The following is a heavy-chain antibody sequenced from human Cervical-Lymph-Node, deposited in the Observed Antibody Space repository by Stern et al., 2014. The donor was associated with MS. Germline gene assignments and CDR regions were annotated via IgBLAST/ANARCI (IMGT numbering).Heavy chain of an antibody. V-gene: IGHV4-59*13. D-gene: IGHD5-18*01. CDR3: ARAGGYSYGLGTWWFDP. Sequence: QVQLQESGPGLVRPSETLSLTCTVSGDSISNYYWSWIRQPPGKGLEWIGYIHYSGSTNYNPSLKSRVTISLDTSKTQFSLKLNSVTAADTAVYYCARAGGYSYGLGTWWFDPWGQGTLVTVSS. J-gene: IGHJ5*02. CDR1: GDSISNYY. CDR2: IHYSGST.